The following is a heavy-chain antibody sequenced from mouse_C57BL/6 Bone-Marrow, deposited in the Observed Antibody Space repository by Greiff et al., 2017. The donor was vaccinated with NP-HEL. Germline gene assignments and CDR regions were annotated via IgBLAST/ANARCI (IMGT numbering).Heavy chain of an antibody. V-gene: IGHV1-75*01. CDR1: GYTFTDYY. J-gene: IGHJ2*01. CDR3: ARSPITTVVGDYFDY. Sequence: VQLQQSGPELVKPGASVKISCKASGYTFTDYYLNWVKQRPGQGLEWIGWIFPGSGSTYYNEKFKGKATLTVDKSSSTAYMLLSSLTSEDSAVYFCARSPITTVVGDYFDYWGQGTTLTVSS. CDR2: IFPGSGST. D-gene: IGHD1-1*01.